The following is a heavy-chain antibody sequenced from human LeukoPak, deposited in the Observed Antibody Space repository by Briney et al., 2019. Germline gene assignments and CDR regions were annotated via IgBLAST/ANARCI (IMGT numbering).Heavy chain of an antibody. Sequence: ASVKVSCKASGYTFTGYGISWVRQAPGQGLEWMGWISAYNGNTNYAQKLQGRVTMTTDTSTSTAYMELRSLRSDDTAVYYCARALNCGGDCYGTIDYWGQGTLVTVSS. J-gene: IGHJ4*02. CDR1: GYTFTGYG. CDR2: ISAYNGNT. V-gene: IGHV1-18*01. CDR3: ARALNCGGDCYGTIDY. D-gene: IGHD2-21*02.